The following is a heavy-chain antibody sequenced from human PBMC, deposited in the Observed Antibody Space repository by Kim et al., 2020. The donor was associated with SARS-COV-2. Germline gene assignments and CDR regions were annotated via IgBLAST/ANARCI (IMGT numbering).Heavy chain of an antibody. J-gene: IGHJ3*02. V-gene: IGHV3-30*01. Sequence: VKGRDTISRDNSKNTLYLQMKSLRAEDTAVYYCARGYDYVWGSYRRDAFDIWGQGTMVTVSS. D-gene: IGHD3-16*02. CDR3: ARGYDYVWGSYRRDAFDI.